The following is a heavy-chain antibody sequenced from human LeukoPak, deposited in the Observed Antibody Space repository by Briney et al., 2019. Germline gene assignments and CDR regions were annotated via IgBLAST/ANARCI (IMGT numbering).Heavy chain of an antibody. J-gene: IGHJ6*03. D-gene: IGHD6-19*01. Sequence: SETLSLTCTVSGVSIRGDTYYWGWIRQPPGKGLEWIGNYHIGNTYYNPSLKSRVTISEDTSKNQFSLRVNSVTAADTAVYYCVRLWDSTGLYFYYYMDVWGEGTTVTVSS. CDR2: YHIGNT. V-gene: IGHV4-39*01. CDR1: GVSIRGDTYY. CDR3: VRLWDSTGLYFYYYMDV.